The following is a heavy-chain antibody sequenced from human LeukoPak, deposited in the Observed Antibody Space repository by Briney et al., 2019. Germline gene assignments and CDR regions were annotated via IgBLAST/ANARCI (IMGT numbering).Heavy chain of an antibody. CDR3: ARSGRGIAAAQRRFDP. CDR1: GGSFSGYY. V-gene: IGHV4-34*01. CDR2: INHSGST. Sequence: SETLSLTCAVYGGSFSGYYWSWIRQPPGKGLEWIGEINHSGSTNYNPSLKSRVTISVDTSKNQFSLKLSSVTAADTAVYYCARSGRGIAAAQRRFDPWGQGTLVTVSS. J-gene: IGHJ5*02. D-gene: IGHD6-13*01.